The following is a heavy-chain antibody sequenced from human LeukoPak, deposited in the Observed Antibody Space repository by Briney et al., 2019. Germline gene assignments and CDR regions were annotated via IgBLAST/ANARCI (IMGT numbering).Heavy chain of an antibody. Sequence: GGSLRLSCAASGFTFSSYWMSWVRQAPGKGLEWVANIKKDGSEKYYVDSVKGRFTISRDNAKNSLYLQMNSLRAEDTAVYYCAREYYYDSSGISGDAFDIWGQGTMVTVSS. CDR2: IKKDGSEK. V-gene: IGHV3-7*01. D-gene: IGHD3-22*01. CDR1: GFTFSSYW. J-gene: IGHJ3*02. CDR3: AREYYYDSSGISGDAFDI.